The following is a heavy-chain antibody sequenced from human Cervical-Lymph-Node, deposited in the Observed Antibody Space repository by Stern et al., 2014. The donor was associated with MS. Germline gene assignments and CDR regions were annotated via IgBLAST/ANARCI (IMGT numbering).Heavy chain of an antibody. CDR3: AKHACTGAACPFDL. D-gene: IGHD2-8*02. CDR2: VYYSGAT. V-gene: IGHV4-39*01. Sequence: QLQLQESGPGLVKPSETLSLTCAVSGDSISSYTHYWAWIRQPPGKGLEWIGSVYYSGATYSTPPLKIPFTLSVDTSKIPFSLGSNSVPAADTAVYYCAKHACTGAACPFDLWGQGTLVTVSS. J-gene: IGHJ4*02. CDR1: GDSISSYTHY.